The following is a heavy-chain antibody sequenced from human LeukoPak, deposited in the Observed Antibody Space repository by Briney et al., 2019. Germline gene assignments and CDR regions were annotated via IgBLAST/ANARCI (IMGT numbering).Heavy chain of an antibody. Sequence: SETLSLTCTVSGGSISSYYWSWIRQPPGKGLEWIGYIYYSGSTNYNPSLKSRVTISVDTSKNQFSLKLSSVTAADTAVYYCARGDDFWSGYPVWGQGTLVTVSS. V-gene: IGHV4-59*01. J-gene: IGHJ4*02. D-gene: IGHD3-3*01. CDR3: ARGDDFWSGYPV. CDR2: IYYSGST. CDR1: GGSISSYY.